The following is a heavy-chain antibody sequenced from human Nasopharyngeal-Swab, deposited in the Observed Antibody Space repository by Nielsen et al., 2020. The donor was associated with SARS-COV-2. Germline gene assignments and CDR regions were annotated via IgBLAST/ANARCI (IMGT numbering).Heavy chain of an antibody. V-gene: IGHV1-69*10. CDR3: ARVGIAVAGTDYYYMDV. CDR1: GGTFSSYA. CDR2: IIPILGTA. J-gene: IGHJ6*03. D-gene: IGHD6-19*01. Sequence: SVKVSCKASGGTFSSYAISWVRQAPGQGLEWMGGIIPILGTANYAQKFQGRVTITADKSTSTAYMELSSLRSEDTAVYYCARVGIAVAGTDYYYMDVWGKGTTVTVSS.